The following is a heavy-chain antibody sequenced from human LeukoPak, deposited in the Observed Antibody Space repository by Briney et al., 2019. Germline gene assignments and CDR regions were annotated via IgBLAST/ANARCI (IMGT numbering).Heavy chain of an antibody. D-gene: IGHD6-6*01. V-gene: IGHV1-69*05. CDR1: GGTFSSYA. Sequence: GASVKVSCKAAGGTFSSYAISWVRQAPGQGLEWMGGIIPIFGTANYAQKFQGRFTITTDESTSTAYMELSSLRSEDTAVYYCARVRARDRGLYYFDYWGQGTLVTVSS. J-gene: IGHJ4*02. CDR2: IIPIFGTA. CDR3: ARVRARDRGLYYFDY.